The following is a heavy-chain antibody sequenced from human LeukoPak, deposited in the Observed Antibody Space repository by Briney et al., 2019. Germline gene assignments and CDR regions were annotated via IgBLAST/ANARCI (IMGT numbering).Heavy chain of an antibody. CDR2: IYYSGST. CDR1: GGSISSYY. V-gene: IGHV4-59*01. D-gene: IGHD3-10*01. Sequence: SETLSLTCTVSGGSISSYYWGWIRQPPGKGLEWIGYIYYSGSTNYNPSLKSRVTISVDTSKNQFSLKLSSVTAADTAVYYCARDRPYYYGSGSFRWFDPWGQGTLVTVSS. CDR3: ARDRPYYYGSGSFRWFDP. J-gene: IGHJ5*02.